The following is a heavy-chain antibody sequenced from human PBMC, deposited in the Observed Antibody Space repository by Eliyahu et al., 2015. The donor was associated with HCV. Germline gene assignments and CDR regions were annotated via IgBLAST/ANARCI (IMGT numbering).Heavy chain of an antibody. CDR1: GFTFVGXL. D-gene: IGHD4-17*01. CDR3: ARDVVGDYAAFDY. J-gene: IGHJ4*02. V-gene: IGHV3-30*04. Sequence: QVQLVESGGGVVQPGRSLRLSCXASGFTFVGXLFPWVRXAPGKGLEWVAVISYDGSNKYYADSVKGRFTISRDNSKNTLYLQMNSLRAEDTAVYYCARDVVGDYAAFDYWGQGTLVTVSS. CDR2: ISYDGSNK.